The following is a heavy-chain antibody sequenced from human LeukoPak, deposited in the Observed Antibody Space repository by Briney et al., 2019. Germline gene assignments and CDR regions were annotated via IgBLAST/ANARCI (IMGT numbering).Heavy chain of an antibody. Sequence: GGSLRLSCAASGCTFSSYSMNWVRQAPGKGREWVSSISSSSSYIYYADSVKGRFTISRDNAKNSLYLQMNSLRAEDTAVYYCARDREGGATLDYWGQGTLVTVSS. V-gene: IGHV3-21*01. CDR2: ISSSSSYI. D-gene: IGHD1-26*01. CDR3: ARDREGGATLDY. J-gene: IGHJ4*02. CDR1: GCTFSSYS.